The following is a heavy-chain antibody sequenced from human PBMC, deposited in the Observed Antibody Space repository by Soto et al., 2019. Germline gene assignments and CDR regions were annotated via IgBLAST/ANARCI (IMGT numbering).Heavy chain of an antibody. CDR1: GGSVSGSSHY. J-gene: IGHJ1*01. Sequence: QVQLQESGPGLVKPSETLSLTCSVSGGSVSGSSHYWNWIRQTPGKGLEWIGYIDYSGSTKYSPSLKSRVFISVDTSKTQFSLKMSSVTAAETAVYYCARGGTSSRRAVAGYFHYWGQGIQVTVSS. V-gene: IGHV4-61*01. D-gene: IGHD1-7*01. CDR2: IDYSGST. CDR3: ARGGTSSRRAVAGYFHY.